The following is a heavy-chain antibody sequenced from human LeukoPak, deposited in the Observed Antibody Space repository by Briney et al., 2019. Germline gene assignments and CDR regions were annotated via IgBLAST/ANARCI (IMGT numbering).Heavy chain of an antibody. Sequence: PSETLSLTCTVSGGSISSSSYYWGWLRQPPGKGLEWIGSIYYSGSTYYNPSLKSRVTISVDTSKNQFSLKLSSVTAADTAVYYCARGTGSGSYGPFDYWGQGTLVTVSS. CDR1: GGSISSSSYY. J-gene: IGHJ4*02. V-gene: IGHV4-39*07. CDR2: IYYSGST. D-gene: IGHD3-10*01. CDR3: ARGTGSGSYGPFDY.